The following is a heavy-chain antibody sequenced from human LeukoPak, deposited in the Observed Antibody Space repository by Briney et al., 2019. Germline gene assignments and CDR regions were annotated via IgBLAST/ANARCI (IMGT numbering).Heavy chain of an antibody. D-gene: IGHD3-22*01. CDR1: GYTFTSYG. Sequence: ASVKVSCKASGYTFTSYGISWVRQAPGRGLEWMGWISGYNGDTKFAQKFQGRVTITTDKSTTTASMELRSLRSDDTAVYFCAREYYYDTSGYYSAYYNYGMDVWGQGTTVTVSS. CDR3: AREYYYDTSGYYSAYYNYGMDV. CDR2: ISGYNGDT. J-gene: IGHJ6*02. V-gene: IGHV1-18*01.